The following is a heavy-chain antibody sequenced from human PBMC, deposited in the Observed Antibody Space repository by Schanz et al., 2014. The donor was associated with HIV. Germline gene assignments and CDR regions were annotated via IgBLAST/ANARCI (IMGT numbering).Heavy chain of an antibody. CDR1: GFTLKTYA. CDR2: IWYDGSNK. V-gene: IGHV3-30*02. D-gene: IGHD3-22*01. J-gene: IGHJ4*02. Sequence: VQLLESGGGLVKPGGSLRLSCVVSGFTLKTYAMTWVRQAPGKGLEWAAVIWYDGSNKYYADSVKGRFTISRDNSKNTLYLQMNSLRAEDTAVYYCAKVHTYYYYDSSGYYGYFDYWGQGTLVTVSS. CDR3: AKVHTYYYYDSSGYYGYFDY.